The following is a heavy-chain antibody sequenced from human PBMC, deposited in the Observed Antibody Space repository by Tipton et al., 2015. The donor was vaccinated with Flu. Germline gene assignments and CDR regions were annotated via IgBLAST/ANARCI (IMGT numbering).Heavy chain of an antibody. J-gene: IGHJ4*02. Sequence: SGFTFSSYWMHWVRQAPGKGLVWVSRINSDGSSTSYADSVKGRFTISRDNAKNALYLQMLSLRAEDTAAYYCVRKGFGDYWGQGILVTVSS. CDR3: VRKGFGDY. CDR2: INSDGSST. CDR1: GFTFSSYW. D-gene: IGHD3-10*01. V-gene: IGHV3-74*01.